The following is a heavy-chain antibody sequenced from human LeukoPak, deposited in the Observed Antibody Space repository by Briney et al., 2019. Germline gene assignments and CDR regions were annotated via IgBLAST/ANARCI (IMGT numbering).Heavy chain of an antibody. V-gene: IGHV3-74*01. J-gene: IGHJ4*02. CDR1: GFSFSSYW. CDR3: AGGPYPTSRFDR. D-gene: IGHD2-2*01. Sequence: GGSLRLSCAASGFSFSSYWMHWVRQAPGKWLVWVSRINGDGSTTTYADSVKGRFPISRDNAKNTLYVQMNSLRAEDPAVYYCAGGPYPTSRFDRWGQGTLVTVSS. CDR2: INGDGSTT.